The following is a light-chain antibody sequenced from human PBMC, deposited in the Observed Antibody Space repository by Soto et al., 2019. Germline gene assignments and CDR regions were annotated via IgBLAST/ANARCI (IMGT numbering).Light chain of an antibody. J-gene: IGKJ5*01. Sequence: DIQMTQSPSTLSASVGDRVTISCRMSQGISSYLAWYQQKPGKAPELLIYAASTLQSGVPSRFSGSGSGTEFTLNISSLQPDDFATYYCQHYNSYSTTITFGQGTRLEIK. V-gene: IGKV1-16*01. CDR2: AAS. CDR1: QGISSY. CDR3: QHYNSYSTTIT.